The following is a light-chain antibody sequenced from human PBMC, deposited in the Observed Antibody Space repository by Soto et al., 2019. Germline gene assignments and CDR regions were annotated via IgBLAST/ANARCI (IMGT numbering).Light chain of an antibody. V-gene: IGKV3-11*01. J-gene: IGKJ5*01. CDR2: DTS. CDR3: QKRFNCPPT. CDR1: ENVAIY. Sequence: IVLTQSPATLSLSPGERATLSCRASENVAIYLAWYQQKPGQAPRLLSYDTSNRATGIPARFSGSGSGADVTPTINSLEPEDFAFFSGQKRFNCPPTVGQATRLEI.